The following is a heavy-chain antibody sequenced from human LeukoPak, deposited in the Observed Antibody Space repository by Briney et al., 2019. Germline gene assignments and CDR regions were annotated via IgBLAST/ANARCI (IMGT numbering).Heavy chain of an antibody. Sequence: PGRSLRLSCAASGFTFSNYAMHWVRQAPGKGLEWVAVISYDGSNKYYADSVKGRFTISRDNSKNALYLQMNSLRAEDTAVYYCANRDGYNTKFDYWGQGTLVTVSS. J-gene: IGHJ4*02. CDR2: ISYDGSNK. V-gene: IGHV3-30*04. CDR1: GFTFSNYA. D-gene: IGHD5-24*01. CDR3: ANRDGYNTKFDY.